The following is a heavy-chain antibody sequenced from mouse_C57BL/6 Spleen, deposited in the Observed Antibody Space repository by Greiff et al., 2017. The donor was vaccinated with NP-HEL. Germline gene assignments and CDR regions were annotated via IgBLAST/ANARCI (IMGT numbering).Heavy chain of an antibody. J-gene: IGHJ4*01. V-gene: IGHV1-81*01. CDR3: AIYDYGENYAMDY. Sequence: QVQLQQSGAELARPEASVKLSCKASGYTFTSYGISWVKQRTGQGLEWIGEIYPRSGNTYYNEKFKGKATLTADKSSSTAYMELRSLTSEDSAVYFCAIYDYGENYAMDYWGQGTSVTVSS. CDR1: GYTFTSYG. CDR2: IYPRSGNT. D-gene: IGHD2-4*01.